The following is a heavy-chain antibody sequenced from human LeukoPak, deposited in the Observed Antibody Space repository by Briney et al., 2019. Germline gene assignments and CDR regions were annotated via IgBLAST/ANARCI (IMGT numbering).Heavy chain of an antibody. CDR3: TRDRVRFPIDY. CDR1: GYTFTSYG. D-gene: IGHD3-10*01. Sequence: ASVKVSCKTSGYTFTSYGISWVRQAPGQGLEWMGWISAYNGNTNYAQKLQGRVTMTTDTSTGTAYMELRSLRSDDAAVYYCTRDRVRFPIDYRGQGTLVTVSS. CDR2: ISAYNGNT. J-gene: IGHJ4*02. V-gene: IGHV1-18*01.